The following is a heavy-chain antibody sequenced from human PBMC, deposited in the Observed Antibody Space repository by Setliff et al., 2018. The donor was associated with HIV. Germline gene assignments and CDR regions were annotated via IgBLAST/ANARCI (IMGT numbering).Heavy chain of an antibody. CDR3: ARDYYDSSGYIFFPGLPDY. CDR2: INPSGGST. J-gene: IGHJ4*02. V-gene: IGHV1-46*01. Sequence: GASVKVSCKASGYTFTGYYMHWVRQAPGQGLEWMGWINPSGGSTSYAQKFQGRVTMTRDTSTSTVYMELSRLRSDDTAVYYCARDYYDSSGYIFFPGLPDYWGQGTLVTVSS. D-gene: IGHD3-22*01. CDR1: GYTFTGYY.